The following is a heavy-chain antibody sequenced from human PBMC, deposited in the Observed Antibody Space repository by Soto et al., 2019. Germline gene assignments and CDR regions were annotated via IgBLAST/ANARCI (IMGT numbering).Heavy chain of an antibody. CDR1: GFTFSSSA. J-gene: IGHJ4*03. V-gene: IGHV3-30-3*02. CDR3: AKRHYYGSGSFALAT. D-gene: IGHD3-10*01. Sequence: LRLSCAASGFTFSSSAIHWVRQAPGKGLEWVAVISYDGITKYYADSVKGRFTISRDNSKNTLYLQMNSLRAEDTAVYYCAKRHYYGSGSFALATWGQGTLVTVSS. CDR2: ISYDGITK.